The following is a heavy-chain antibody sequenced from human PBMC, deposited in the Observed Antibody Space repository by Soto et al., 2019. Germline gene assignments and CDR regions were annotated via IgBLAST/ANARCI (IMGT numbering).Heavy chain of an antibody. CDR1: GFTFSGYY. CDR2: ISYDGSTE. Sequence: LRLSCAASGFTFSGYYMHWVRQAPGKGLEWVAVISYDGSTEYYADSVKGRFTISRDNSANRLFLQMNSLRPEDTAVYYCTKDDGYNDSTYYHYFGMDVWGQGTTVTVSS. J-gene: IGHJ6*02. V-gene: IGHV3-30*18. CDR3: TKDDGYNDSTYYHYFGMDV. D-gene: IGHD5-12*01.